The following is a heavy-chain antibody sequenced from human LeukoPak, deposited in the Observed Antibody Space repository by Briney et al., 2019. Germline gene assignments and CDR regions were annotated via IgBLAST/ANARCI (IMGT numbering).Heavy chain of an antibody. CDR1: GFTYNRYS. J-gene: IGHJ3*02. CDR2: VSSSGTYK. Sequence: PGGSLRLSCAASGFTYNRYSMNWAPLAPGKGLEWISYVSSSGTYKYYADSVKGRFTISRDNAKNSLYLQMNSLRDEDTAVYFCARDHLYALDIWGQGTTVSVSS. V-gene: IGHV3-48*02. CDR3: ARDHLYALDI. D-gene: IGHD5/OR15-5a*01.